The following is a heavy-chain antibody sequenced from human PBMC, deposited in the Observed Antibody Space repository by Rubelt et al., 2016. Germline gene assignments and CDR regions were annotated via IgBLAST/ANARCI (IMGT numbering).Heavy chain of an antibody. CDR2: GGST. J-gene: IGHJ5*02. Sequence: GGSTYYNPSLKSRVTISVDTSKNQFSLKLSSVTAADTAVYYCARDSVLVLRSGAEFNWFDPWGQGTLVTVSS. V-gene: IGHV4-59*01. D-gene: IGHD6-13*01. CDR3: ARDSVLVLRSGAEFNWFDP.